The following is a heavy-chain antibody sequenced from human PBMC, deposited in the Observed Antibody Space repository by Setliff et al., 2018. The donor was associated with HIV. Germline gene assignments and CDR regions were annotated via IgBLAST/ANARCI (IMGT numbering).Heavy chain of an antibody. CDR1: GTSFTTYW. CDR2: IYPDDSDT. J-gene: IGHJ3*02. CDR3: ARHLRETYYYGSGSPGVAFDI. Sequence: PGESLKISCKGSGTSFTTYWIGWVRQMPGKGLEWMRIIYPDDSDTRYNTSFQGQVTISADKSINTAYLQWSSLRASDTAMYYCARHLRETYYYGSGSPGVAFDIWGQGTMVTVS. V-gene: IGHV5-51*01. D-gene: IGHD3-10*01.